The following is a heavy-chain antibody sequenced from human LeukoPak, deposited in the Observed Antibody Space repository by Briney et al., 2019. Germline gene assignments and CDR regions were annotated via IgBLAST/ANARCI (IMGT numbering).Heavy chain of an antibody. D-gene: IGHD5-18*01. CDR2: ISYDGSNK. Sequence: PGGSLRLSCAASGFTFSSYAMHWVRQAPGKGLEWVAVISYDGSNKYYADSVKGRFTISRDNTKNTLYLQMNSLRAEDTAAYYCARDQFSSWIQLWPYNWFDPWGQGTLVTVSS. J-gene: IGHJ5*02. CDR1: GFTFSSYA. CDR3: ARDQFSSWIQLWPYNWFDP. V-gene: IGHV3-30*04.